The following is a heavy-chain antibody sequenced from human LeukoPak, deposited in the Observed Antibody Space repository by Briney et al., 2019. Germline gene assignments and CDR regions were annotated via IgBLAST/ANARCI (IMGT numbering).Heavy chain of an antibody. D-gene: IGHD5-12*01. CDR2: IYYSGST. CDR3: ARVRATIVYFDY. J-gene: IGHJ4*02. CDR1: GGSISSGGYY. Sequence: SETLSLTCTVSGGSISSGGYYWSWIRQHPGKGLEGIGYIYYSGSTYYNPSLKSRVTISVDTSKNQFSLKLSSVTAADTAVYYCARVRATIVYFDYWGQGTLVTVSS. V-gene: IGHV4-31*03.